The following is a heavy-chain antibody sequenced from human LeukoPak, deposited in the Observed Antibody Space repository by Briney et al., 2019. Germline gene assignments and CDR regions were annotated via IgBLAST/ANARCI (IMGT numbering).Heavy chain of an antibody. CDR1: GGSISSYY. J-gene: IGHJ4*02. D-gene: IGHD3-9*01. CDR3: ARVRYYDILTGYYGDGYFDY. Sequence: SETLSLTCTVSGGSISSYYWSWIRQPPGKGLEWIGYIYYSRSNNYNPSLKSRVTISVNTSKNQFSLKLSSVTAADTAVYYCARVRYYDILTGYYGDGYFDYWGQGTLVTVSS. CDR2: IYYSRSN. V-gene: IGHV4-59*01.